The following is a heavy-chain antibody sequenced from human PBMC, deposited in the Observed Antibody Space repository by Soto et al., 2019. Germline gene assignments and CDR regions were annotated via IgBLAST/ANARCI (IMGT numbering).Heavy chain of an antibody. CDR3: ARDRIYSSSWYDY. D-gene: IGHD6-13*01. V-gene: IGHV3-30-3*01. Sequence: QVQLVESGGGVVQPGRSLRLSCAASGFTFSSYAMHWVRQAPGKGLEWVAVISYDGSNKYYADSVKGRFTISRDNSKNTLYVQMNSLRAEDTAVYYWARDRIYSSSWYDYWGQGTLFTVAS. J-gene: IGHJ4*02. CDR2: ISYDGSNK. CDR1: GFTFSSYA.